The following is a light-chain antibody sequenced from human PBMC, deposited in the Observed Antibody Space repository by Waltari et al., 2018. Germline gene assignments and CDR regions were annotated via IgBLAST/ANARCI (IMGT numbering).Light chain of an antibody. V-gene: IGLV1-40*01. CDR2: GVN. CDR1: GPNIGAGYD. CDR3: QSYDTTLSVV. Sequence: QSVLTPPPSVSGAPGQRVTISCSGSGPNIGAGYDVHWYRQLPGKAPTLLIYGVNTRPPGVSDRFSGSQFDTSASLAIAGLQADDEADYYCQSYDTTLSVVFGGGTKLTVL. J-gene: IGLJ2*01.